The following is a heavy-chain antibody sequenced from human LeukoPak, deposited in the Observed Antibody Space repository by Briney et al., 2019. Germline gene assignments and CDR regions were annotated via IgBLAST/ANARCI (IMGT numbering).Heavy chain of an antibody. CDR3: ARDSDGDPSFEY. J-gene: IGHJ4*02. Sequence: PGGSLRLSCAASGFSFSTPDMNWVRQAPGKGLEWVSYITGSSDTIFYADSVKGRFTISRDNAKNPLYLQMNSLRDEDTAVYYCARDSDGDPSFEYWGQGSLVTVSS. CDR2: ITGSSDTI. D-gene: IGHD4-17*01. CDR1: GFSFSTPD. V-gene: IGHV3-48*02.